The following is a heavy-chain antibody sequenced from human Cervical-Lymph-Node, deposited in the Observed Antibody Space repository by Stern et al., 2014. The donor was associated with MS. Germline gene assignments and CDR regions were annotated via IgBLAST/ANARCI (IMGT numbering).Heavy chain of an antibody. J-gene: IGHJ4*02. Sequence: EDQLVESGGGLVQPGESLRLSCAASGFTFSTYWMHWVRQAPGKGLVWVSRVNSDGSSTAYADSVKGRFTISRDNAKNTLYLEMNNLRAEDPAVYYCVRGAPFDYWGQGTLVTVSP. CDR2: VNSDGSST. D-gene: IGHD1-26*01. V-gene: IGHV3-74*02. CDR1: GFTFSTYW. CDR3: VRGAPFDY.